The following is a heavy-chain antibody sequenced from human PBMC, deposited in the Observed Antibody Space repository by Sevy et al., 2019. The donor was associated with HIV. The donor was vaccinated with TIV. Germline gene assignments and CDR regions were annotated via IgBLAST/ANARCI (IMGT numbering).Heavy chain of an antibody. CDR1: GFTVSSNY. CDR3: ASLVVTGSTFSAAFDI. D-gene: IGHD1-1*01. CDR2: IYSGGST. J-gene: IGHJ3*02. V-gene: IGHV3-53*01. Sequence: GGYLRLSCAASGFTVSSNYMSWVRQAPGKGLEWVSVIYSGGSTYYADSVKGRFTISRDNSKNTLYLQMNSLRAEDTAVYYCASLVVTGSTFSAAFDIWGHGTMVTVSS.